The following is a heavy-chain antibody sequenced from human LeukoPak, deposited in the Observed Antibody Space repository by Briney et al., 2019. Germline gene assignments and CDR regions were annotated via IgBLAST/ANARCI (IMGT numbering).Heavy chain of an antibody. CDR2: INGKGDST. J-gene: IGHJ4*02. CDR1: GFTFSTYA. D-gene: IGHD1-26*01. Sequence: GGALRLSCSASGFTFSTYAMHWVRQAPGRGLQFVSSINGKGDSTYHADSVRGRFTISRENSRNTLYFQMSFLRTEDTAVYYCVKAALGSTFDRWGQGTLVTVSS. CDR3: VKAALGSTFDR. V-gene: IGHV3-64D*06.